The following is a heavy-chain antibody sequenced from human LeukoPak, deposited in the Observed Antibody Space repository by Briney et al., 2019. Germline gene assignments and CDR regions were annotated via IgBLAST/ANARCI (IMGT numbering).Heavy chain of an antibody. CDR1: GFTFSSYA. CDR3: AKDPALHDYGDYDY. D-gene: IGHD4-17*01. V-gene: IGHV3-23*01. CDR2: ISGSGGST. J-gene: IGHJ4*02. Sequence: GGSLGLSCAASGFTFSSYAMSWVRQAPGKGLEWVSAISGSGGSTYYADSVKGRFTISRDNSKNTLYLQMNSLRAEDTAVYYCAKDPALHDYGDYDYWGQGTLVTVSS.